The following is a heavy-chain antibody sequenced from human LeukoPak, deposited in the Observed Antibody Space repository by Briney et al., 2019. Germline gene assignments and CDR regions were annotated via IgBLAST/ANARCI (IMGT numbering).Heavy chain of an antibody. Sequence: PGGSLRLSCAASGFTFSVYHMSWLRQAPGKGLEWVSYISSSGSTIYYADSVKGRFTISRDNAKNSLYLQMNSLRAEDTAVYYCARGGSWFGELKGRYYYYGMDVWGQGTTVTVSS. CDR1: GFTFSVYH. D-gene: IGHD3-10*01. V-gene: IGHV3-11*01. J-gene: IGHJ6*02. CDR3: ARGGSWFGELKGRYYYYGMDV. CDR2: ISSSGSTI.